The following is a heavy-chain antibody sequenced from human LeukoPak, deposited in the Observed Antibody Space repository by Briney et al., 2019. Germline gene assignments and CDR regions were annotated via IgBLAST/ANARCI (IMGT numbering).Heavy chain of an antibody. CDR1: GGSISSYY. Sequence: SETLSLTCSVSGGSISSYYWTWIRQPAGKGLEWIGRIHISGSTKYNPSLRSRVSMSVETSKNQFSLKLSSVTAADTAVYYCARDITMVRGVISFDIWGQGTMVTVSS. V-gene: IGHV4-4*07. J-gene: IGHJ3*02. D-gene: IGHD3-10*01. CDR2: IHISGST. CDR3: ARDITMVRGVISFDI.